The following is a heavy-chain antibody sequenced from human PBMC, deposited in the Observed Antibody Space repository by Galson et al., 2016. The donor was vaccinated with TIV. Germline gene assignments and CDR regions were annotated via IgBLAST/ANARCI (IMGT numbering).Heavy chain of an antibody. CDR1: GGSISSYY. D-gene: IGHD3-3*01. Sequence: ETLSLTCTVSGGSISSYYWSWIRQPPGKGLEWIGYIYYSGSTNYNHSLETRVTISVDTSKNQFSLSLNSATAADTAVYYCVRGAWGGYYSHWGQGTLVTVSS. CDR2: IYYSGST. CDR3: VRGAWGGYYSH. V-gene: IGHV4-59*01. J-gene: IGHJ4*02.